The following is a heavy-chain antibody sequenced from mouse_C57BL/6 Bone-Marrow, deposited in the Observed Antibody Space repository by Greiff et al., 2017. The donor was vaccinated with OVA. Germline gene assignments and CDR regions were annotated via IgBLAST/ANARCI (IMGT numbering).Heavy chain of an antibody. Sequence: VQWVESGAELVRPGTSVKMSCKASGYTFTNYWIGWAKQRPGHGLEWIGDIYPGGGYTNYNEKFKGKATLTADKSSSTAYMQFSSLTSEDSAIYYCARGGYYAMDYWGQGTSVTVSS. CDR1: GYTFTNYW. J-gene: IGHJ4*01. CDR3: ARGGYYAMDY. CDR2: IYPGGGYT. V-gene: IGHV1-63*01.